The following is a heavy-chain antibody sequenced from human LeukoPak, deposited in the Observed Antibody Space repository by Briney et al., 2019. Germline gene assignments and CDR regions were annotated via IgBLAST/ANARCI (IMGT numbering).Heavy chain of an antibody. D-gene: IGHD1-26*01. V-gene: IGHV3-23*01. CDR3: AREELLNGMDV. J-gene: IGHJ6*02. Sequence: GASLRLSCAASGFTFSSYAMSWVRQAPGKGLEWVSAISGSGGSTYYADSVKGRFTISRDNAKNSLYLQMNSLRAEDTAAYYCAREELLNGMDVWGQGTTVTVSS. CDR1: GFTFSSYA. CDR2: ISGSGGST.